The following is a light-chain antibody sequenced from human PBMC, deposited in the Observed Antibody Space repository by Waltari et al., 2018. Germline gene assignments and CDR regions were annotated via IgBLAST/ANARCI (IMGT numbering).Light chain of an antibody. CDR2: WAS. V-gene: IGKV4-1*01. J-gene: IGKJ4*01. CDR3: QQYYGSPLT. Sequence: DIVMTQSPDYLAVSLGERATINCKSSQTVLYSSNNKNYLAWFQQKPGQPPKLLIYWASTRESGVPDRFNGSGSGTDFTLTINSLQAEDVAVYYCQQYYGSPLTFGGGTKVEIK. CDR1: QTVLYSSNNKNY.